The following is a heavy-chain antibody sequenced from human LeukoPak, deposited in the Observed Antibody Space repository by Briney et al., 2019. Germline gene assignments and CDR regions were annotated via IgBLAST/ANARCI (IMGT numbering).Heavy chain of an antibody. J-gene: IGHJ3*02. V-gene: IGHV1-69*04. CDR3: ARSDYYDSSGFYAFDI. Sequence: SVKVSCKTSGYTFTNYDINWVRQAPGQGLEWMGRIIPILGIANYAQKFQGRVTITADESTSTAYMELSSLRSEDTAVYYCARSDYYDSSGFYAFDIWGQGTMVTVSS. CDR1: GYTFTNYD. CDR2: IIPILGIA. D-gene: IGHD3-22*01.